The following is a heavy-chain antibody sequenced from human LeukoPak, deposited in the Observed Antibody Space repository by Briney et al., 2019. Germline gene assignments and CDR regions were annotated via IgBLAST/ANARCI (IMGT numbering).Heavy chain of an antibody. CDR1: GGSISSYY. Sequence: SETLSLTCTVSGGSISSYYWSWIRQPAGKGLEWIGRIFTSGSTGYNPSLKSRVTMSVDTSKNQFSLKLSSVTAADTAVYYCARVDLRAAYFDYWGQGTLVTVSS. CDR2: IFTSGST. J-gene: IGHJ4*02. V-gene: IGHV4-4*07. CDR3: ARVDLRAAYFDY. D-gene: IGHD2-15*01.